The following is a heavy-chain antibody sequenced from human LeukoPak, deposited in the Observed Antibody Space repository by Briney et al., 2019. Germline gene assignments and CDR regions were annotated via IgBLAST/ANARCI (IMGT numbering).Heavy chain of an antibody. Sequence: GGSLRLSCAASGFTFSTYWMSWVRQAPGKGLEWVANTKEDGGEKYYVDSVKGRFTISRDNAENSLYLQMNSLRVEDTAVYYCAKVAKYYYGPETYYFFEQWGQGTPVTASS. J-gene: IGHJ4*02. CDR2: TKEDGGEK. CDR1: GFTFSTYW. D-gene: IGHD3-10*01. V-gene: IGHV3-7*01. CDR3: AKVAKYYYGPETYYFFEQ.